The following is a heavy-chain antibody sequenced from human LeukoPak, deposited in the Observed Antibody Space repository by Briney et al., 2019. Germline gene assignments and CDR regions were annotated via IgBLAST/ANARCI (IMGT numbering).Heavy chain of an antibody. J-gene: IGHJ4*02. CDR2: ISNDGSDK. Sequence: GGSLRLSCAAPGVTFSNYAMHWVRQSPGKGLEWVAVISNDGSDKHHADSVKGRFTVSRDNSKHTVYLQMDRLRVEDTAIYYCVREGTYFFASGSFQGYYFDNWGQGTLVTVSP. CDR3: VREGTYFFASGSFQGYYFDN. D-gene: IGHD3-10*01. V-gene: IGHV3-30*03. CDR1: GVTFSNYA.